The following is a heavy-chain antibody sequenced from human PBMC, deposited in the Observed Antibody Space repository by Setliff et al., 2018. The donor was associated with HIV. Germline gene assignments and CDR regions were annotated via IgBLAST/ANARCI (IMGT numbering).Heavy chain of an antibody. CDR1: GFTFSNYG. J-gene: IGHJ3*02. Sequence: PGGSLRLSCAASGFTFSNYGIHWVRQAPGKGLEWVAFIRYDGSIKYHADSVKGRFTISRDNSKNTLYLQMNSLRAEDTAVYYCAKTLYYYDSSAYPGLDAFDIWGQGTMVTVSS. D-gene: IGHD3-22*01. CDR3: AKTLYYYDSSAYPGLDAFDI. CDR2: IRYDGSIK. V-gene: IGHV3-30*02.